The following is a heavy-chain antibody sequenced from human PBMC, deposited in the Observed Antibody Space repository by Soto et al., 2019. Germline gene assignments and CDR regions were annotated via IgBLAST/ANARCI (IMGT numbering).Heavy chain of an antibody. CDR2: IHYSGNT. D-gene: IGHD6-19*01. CDR1: AGSISSNY. J-gene: IGHJ4*02. V-gene: IGHV4-59*01. Sequence: PSETLSLTCTVSAGSISSNYLNWMRQAPGKGLEWIGLIHYSGNTNYNPSLKSRGTISLDTSKNQFSLNLSSVTAADTAVYYCTIGAGWPTDYWSQGTLVTVSS. CDR3: TIGAGWPTDY.